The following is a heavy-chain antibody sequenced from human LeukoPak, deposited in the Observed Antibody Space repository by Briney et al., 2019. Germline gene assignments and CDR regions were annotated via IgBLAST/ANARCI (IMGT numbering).Heavy chain of an antibody. CDR2: ISAYNGNT. Sequence: GASVKVSCKASGNTFTSYGISWGRQAPGQGLEWMGWISAYNGNTNYAQKLRGRVTMTTDTSTSTAYMELRSLRSDDTAVYYCARVPVWFGESYFDYWGQGTLVTVSS. V-gene: IGHV1-18*01. D-gene: IGHD3-10*01. CDR3: ARVPVWFGESYFDY. J-gene: IGHJ4*02. CDR1: GNTFTSYG.